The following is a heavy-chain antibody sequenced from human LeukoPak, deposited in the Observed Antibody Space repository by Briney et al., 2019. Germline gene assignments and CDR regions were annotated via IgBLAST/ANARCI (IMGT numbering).Heavy chain of an antibody. CDR3: VGLTIYNWIDP. V-gene: IGHV4-30-2*01. D-gene: IGHD3-10*01. CDR2: TDSTGST. J-gene: IGHJ5*02. Sequence: PSETLSLTCAVSGGSISNGSYSWSWIRQPPGQGLECIGFTDSTGSTHYRSSLKTRVGISVAESKNQLSLTLTSVTAADTAIYYCVGLTIYNWIDPWGQGTLVTVSS. CDR1: GGSISNGSYS.